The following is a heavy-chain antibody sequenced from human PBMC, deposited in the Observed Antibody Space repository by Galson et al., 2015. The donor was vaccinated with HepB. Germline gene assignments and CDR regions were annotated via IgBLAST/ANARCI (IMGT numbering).Heavy chain of an antibody. Sequence: SLRLSCAASGFTFSSYSMNWVRQAPGKGLEWVSSISSSSSYIYYADSVKGRFTISRDNAKNSLYLQMNSLRAEDTAVYYCARDRFRGKVAPKPNYYYYYGMDVWGQGTTVTVSS. CDR1: GFTFSSYS. D-gene: IGHD4-23*01. J-gene: IGHJ6*02. CDR3: ARDRFRGKVAPKPNYYYYYGMDV. V-gene: IGHV3-21*01. CDR2: ISSSSSYI.